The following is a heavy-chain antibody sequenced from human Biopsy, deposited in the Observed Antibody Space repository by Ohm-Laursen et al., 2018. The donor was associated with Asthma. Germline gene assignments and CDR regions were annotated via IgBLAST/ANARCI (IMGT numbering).Heavy chain of an antibody. CDR3: ARKIAARGGMGV. V-gene: IGHV3-33*08. CDR2: IWYDGRKK. J-gene: IGHJ6*02. D-gene: IGHD6-6*01. CDR1: GFSFSNFA. Sequence: SLRLSCAAFGFSFSNFAIHWVRQAPGKGLEWVSFIWYDGRKKTYADSVKGRFTISRDNSKNTLYLQMNSLRAEDTAVYYCARKIAARGGMGVWGQGTTVTVSS.